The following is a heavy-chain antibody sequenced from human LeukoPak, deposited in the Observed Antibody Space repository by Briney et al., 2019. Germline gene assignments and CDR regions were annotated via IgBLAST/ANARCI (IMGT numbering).Heavy chain of an antibody. CDR3: AGDPIVGATNYYFDY. CDR1: GFTFSSYA. Sequence: GGSLRLSCAASGFTFSSYAMHWVRQAPGKGLEWVAVISYDGSNKYYADSVKGRFTISRDNSKNTLYLQMNSLRAEDTAVYYCAGDPIVGATNYYFDYWGQGTLVTVSS. V-gene: IGHV3-30-3*01. D-gene: IGHD1-26*01. J-gene: IGHJ4*02. CDR2: ISYDGSNK.